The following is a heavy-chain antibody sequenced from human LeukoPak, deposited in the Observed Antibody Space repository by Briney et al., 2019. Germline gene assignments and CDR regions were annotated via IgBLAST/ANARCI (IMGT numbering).Heavy chain of an antibody. CDR2: MNPNSGNT. Sequence: ASVKVSCKASGYTFTSYDINWVRQATGQGLEWMGWMNPNSGNTGYAQKFQGRVTMTRNTSISTAYMELSSLRSEDTAVYYCARFQTPYSYAFIYYYYYYMDVWGEGTTVTVSS. V-gene: IGHV1-8*01. CDR1: GYTFTSYD. D-gene: IGHD5-18*01. J-gene: IGHJ6*03. CDR3: ARFQTPYSYAFIYYYYYYMDV.